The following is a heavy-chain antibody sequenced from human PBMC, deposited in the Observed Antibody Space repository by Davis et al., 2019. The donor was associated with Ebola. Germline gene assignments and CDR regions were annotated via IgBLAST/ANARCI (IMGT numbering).Heavy chain of an antibody. V-gene: IGHV4-34*01. CDR2: INHSGST. CDR3: ANFYSSAYYYGMDV. Sequence: SETLSLTCAVYGGSFSGYYWSWIRQPPGKGLEWIGEINHSGSTNYNPSLKSRVTISVDKSKNQFSLKLSSVTAADTAVYYCANFYSSAYYYGMDVWGQGTTVTVSS. J-gene: IGHJ6*02. D-gene: IGHD4-11*01. CDR1: GGSFSGYY.